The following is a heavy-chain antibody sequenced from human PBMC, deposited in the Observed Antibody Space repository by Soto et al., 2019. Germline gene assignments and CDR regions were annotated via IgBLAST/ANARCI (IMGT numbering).Heavy chain of an antibody. CDR2: INQDGSER. Sequence: GGSLRLSCAASGFTFSTFWRSRVSQAPGKGLEWVANINQDGSERYYVDSVKGRFTISRDNAKNSLFLQLNSLIAGYTAVYYCARVGGFGATTIDYWGQGTLVTVSS. J-gene: IGHJ4*02. CDR3: ARVGGFGATTIDY. V-gene: IGHV3-7*01. CDR1: GFTFSTFW. D-gene: IGHD3-10*01.